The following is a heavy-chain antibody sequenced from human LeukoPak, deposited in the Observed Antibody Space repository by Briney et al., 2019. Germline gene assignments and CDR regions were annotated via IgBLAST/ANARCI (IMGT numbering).Heavy chain of an antibody. CDR1: GFTFSSYS. V-gene: IGHV3-21*01. CDR3: ARDGDYGDYCNWFDP. CDR2: ISSSSSYI. J-gene: IGHJ5*02. D-gene: IGHD4-17*01. Sequence: GGSLRLSCAASGFTFSSYSMNWVRQAPGKGLEWVSSISSSSSYIYYADSVKGRFTISRDNAKNSLYLQMNSLRAEDTAVYYCARDGDYGDYCNWFDPWGQGTLVTVSS.